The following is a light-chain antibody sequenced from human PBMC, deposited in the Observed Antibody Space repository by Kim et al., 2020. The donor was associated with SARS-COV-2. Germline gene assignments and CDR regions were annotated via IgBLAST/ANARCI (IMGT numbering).Light chain of an antibody. CDR3: QQHGQWTLT. V-gene: IGKV3-15*01. CDR1: ESVGRF. J-gene: IGKJ4*01. Sequence: EIVLTQSPATLSVSPGERATLSCRASESVGRFLAWYQQKPGQAPRLLIYSVSTRAAGIPARFSGSGSGTDFTVTISSLQSEDVAVYYCQQHGQWTLTFGGGTKVDIK. CDR2: SVS.